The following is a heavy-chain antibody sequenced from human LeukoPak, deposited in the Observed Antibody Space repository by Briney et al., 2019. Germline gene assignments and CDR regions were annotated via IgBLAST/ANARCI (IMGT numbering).Heavy chain of an antibody. CDR2: IIPIFGTA. CDR3: ARDEGYCSSTSCPGHY. CDR1: GGTFSSYA. V-gene: IGHV1-69*06. J-gene: IGHJ4*02. D-gene: IGHD2-2*01. Sequence: SVKVSCKASGGTFSSYAISWVRQAPGQGLEWMGGIIPIFGTANYAQKFQGRVTITADKSTSTAYMGLSSLRSEDTAVYYCARDEGYCSSTSCPGHYWGQGTLVTVSS.